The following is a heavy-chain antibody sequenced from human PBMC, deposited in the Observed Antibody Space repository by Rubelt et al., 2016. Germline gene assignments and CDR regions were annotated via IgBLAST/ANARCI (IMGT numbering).Heavy chain of an antibody. Sequence: QVQLVQSGAEVKKPGASVKVSCKASGYTFTTYGISWVRQAPGQGLEWMGWISAYEGNTNYAQKVQGRVTMTTDTSTGTADMELRGLRSDDTAVYFCARDQLALYAFDIWGQGTMVTVSS. CDR1: GYTFTTYG. CDR2: ISAYEGNT. J-gene: IGHJ3*02. CDR3: ARDQLALYAFDI. D-gene: IGHD1-1*01. V-gene: IGHV1-18*01.